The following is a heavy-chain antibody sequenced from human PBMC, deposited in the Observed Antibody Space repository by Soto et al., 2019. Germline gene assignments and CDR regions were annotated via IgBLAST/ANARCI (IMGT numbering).Heavy chain of an antibody. CDR1: GYTFTSYG. CDR3: ARGRYGDY. D-gene: IGHD1-1*01. J-gene: IGHJ4*02. Sequence: QVHLVQSGAEVKKPGASVKVSCKGSGYTFTSYGITWVRQAPGQGLEWMGWISAHNGNTDYAQKLQGRVNVTRDTSTRTADMELRSMRSDDTAVYYCARGRYGDYWGQGALVTVSS. CDR2: ISAHNGNT. V-gene: IGHV1-18*01.